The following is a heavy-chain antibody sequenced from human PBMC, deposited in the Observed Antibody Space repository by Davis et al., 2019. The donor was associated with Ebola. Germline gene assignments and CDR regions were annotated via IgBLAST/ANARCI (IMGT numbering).Heavy chain of an antibody. CDR2: ISSSGSTI. Sequence: GGSLRLSCAASGFTFSDYYMSWIRQAPGKGLEWVSYISSSGSTIYYADSVKGRFTISRDNAKNSLYLQMNSLRAEDTAVYYCARDRSARGYYYYGMDVWGNGTTVTVSS. J-gene: IGHJ6*04. CDR1: GFTFSDYY. V-gene: IGHV3-11*04. D-gene: IGHD2-15*01. CDR3: ARDRSARGYYYYGMDV.